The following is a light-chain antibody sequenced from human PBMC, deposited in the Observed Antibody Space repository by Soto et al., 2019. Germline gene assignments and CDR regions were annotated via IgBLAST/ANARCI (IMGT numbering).Light chain of an antibody. V-gene: IGKV1-5*01. CDR1: QTISRW. CDR2: TAS. J-gene: IGKJ1*01. Sequence: DIQMTQSPSTLSASVGDTVTITCRASQTISRWLAWYQQKPGKAHRLLIYTASTLESGVPSRFSASGSGTEFTLTISSLHPDDFATYYCQEYNNYWTFGQGTKVEVK. CDR3: QEYNNYWT.